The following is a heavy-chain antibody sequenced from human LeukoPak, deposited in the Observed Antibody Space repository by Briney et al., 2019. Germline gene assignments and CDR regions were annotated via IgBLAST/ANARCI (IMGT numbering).Heavy chain of an antibody. D-gene: IGHD6-19*01. V-gene: IGHV3-30*01. J-gene: IGHJ4*02. Sequence: GGSLRLSCAASGFTFSSYAMHWVRQAPGKGLEWVAVISYDGSNKYYADSVKGRFTISRDNSKNTLYLQMNSLRAEDTAVYYCARTGDSSGRDSQIDYWGQGTLVTVSS. CDR2: ISYDGSNK. CDR1: GFTFSSYA. CDR3: ARTGDSSGRDSQIDY.